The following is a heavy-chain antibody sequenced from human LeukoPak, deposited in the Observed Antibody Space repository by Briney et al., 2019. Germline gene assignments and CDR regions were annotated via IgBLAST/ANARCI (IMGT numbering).Heavy chain of an antibody. Sequence: PGRSLRLSCVASGFTFSRHDMNWVRQAPGKGLEWVAVISYDGSNKYYADSVKGRFTISRDNSKNTLYLQMNSLRTEDTAVYYCAKGVSSSWSNDAFDIWGQVTMVTVSS. D-gene: IGHD6-13*01. V-gene: IGHV3-30*18. J-gene: IGHJ3*02. CDR1: GFTFSRHD. CDR2: ISYDGSNK. CDR3: AKGVSSSWSNDAFDI.